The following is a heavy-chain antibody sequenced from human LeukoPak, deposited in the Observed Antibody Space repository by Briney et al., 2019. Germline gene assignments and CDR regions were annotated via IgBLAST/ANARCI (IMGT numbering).Heavy chain of an antibody. D-gene: IGHD3-10*01. Sequence: GGSLRLSCAASGFTFSSYWMHWVRQAPGKGLVWVSGTNTDGSSTMYADSVKGRFTIARDNAKNTLYLQMNSLRAEDTAVYYCARDPPGSGVNVDYWGQGTLVTVSS. CDR2: TNTDGSST. V-gene: IGHV3-74*03. J-gene: IGHJ4*02. CDR3: ARDPPGSGVNVDY. CDR1: GFTFSSYW.